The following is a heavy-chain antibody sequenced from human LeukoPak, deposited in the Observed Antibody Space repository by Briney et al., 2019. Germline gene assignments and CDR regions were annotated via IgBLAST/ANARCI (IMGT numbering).Heavy chain of an antibody. CDR1: GFTFNSYS. CDR2: ISSSSTI. J-gene: IGHJ4*02. V-gene: IGHV3-48*02. CDR3: ARGGTSSSLAY. Sequence: GGSLRLSCAASGFTFNSYSINWVRQAPGKGLEWVSYISSSSTISYADSVKGRFTISRDNANNSLYLQMNSLRDEDTAVYYCARGGTSSSLAYWGQGTLVTVSS. D-gene: IGHD4-23*01.